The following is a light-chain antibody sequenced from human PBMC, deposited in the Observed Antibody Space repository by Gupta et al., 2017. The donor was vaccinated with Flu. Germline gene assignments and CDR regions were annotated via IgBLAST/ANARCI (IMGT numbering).Light chain of an antibody. CDR2: GAS. CDR3: QQYKEWPPYT. J-gene: IGKJ2*01. CDR1: QSVGIS. V-gene: IGKV3-15*01. Sequence: EVVMTQSPATLSVSPGETATLSCRASQSVGISLAWHQQKPGQAPRLLIHGASTRATDVPFRFSGSGSGTEFTLTISSLQTEDVAVYYCQQYKEWPPYTFGQGTKLEIK.